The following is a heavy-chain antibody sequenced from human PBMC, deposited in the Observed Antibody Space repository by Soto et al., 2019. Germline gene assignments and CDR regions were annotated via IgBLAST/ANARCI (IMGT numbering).Heavy chain of an antibody. J-gene: IGHJ6*02. CDR2: ISYDGSNK. D-gene: IGHD6-13*01. Sequence: QVQLVESGGGVVQPGRSLRLSCAASGFTFSSYGMHWVRQAPGKGLEWVAVISYDGSNKYYADSVKGRFTISRDNSKNTLYLQMNSLRAEDTAVYYCAKEVAAAGTYGMDVWGQGTTVTVSS. CDR1: GFTFSSYG. CDR3: AKEVAAAGTYGMDV. V-gene: IGHV3-30*18.